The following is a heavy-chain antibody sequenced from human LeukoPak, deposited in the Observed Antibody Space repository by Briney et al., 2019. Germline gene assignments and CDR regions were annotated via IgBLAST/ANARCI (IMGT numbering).Heavy chain of an antibody. V-gene: IGHV1-18*03. D-gene: IGHD3-22*01. Sequence: GASVKVSCKASGYTFTSYGISWVRQAPGQGLEWMGWISAYNGNTNYAQKLQGRVTMTTDTSTSTAYMELRSLRSDDMAVYYCARVQYYYDSSGYYLGLGDYWGQGTLVTVSS. CDR2: ISAYNGNT. CDR1: GYTFTSYG. J-gene: IGHJ4*02. CDR3: ARVQYYYDSSGYYLGLGDY.